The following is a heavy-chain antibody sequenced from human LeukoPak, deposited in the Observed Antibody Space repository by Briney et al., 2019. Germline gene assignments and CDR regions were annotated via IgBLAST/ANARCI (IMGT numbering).Heavy chain of an antibody. D-gene: IGHD3-3*01. CDR3: AKQEWLLPYFDY. J-gene: IGHJ4*02. CDR1: GFTFSSYA. Sequence: GGSLRLSCAASGFTFSSYAMSWVRQAQGKGRGWVSAISGSGGSTYYADSAKGRFTISRDNSKNTLYLQMNSLRAEDTAVYYCAKQEWLLPYFDYWGQGTLVTASS. CDR2: ISGSGGST. V-gene: IGHV3-23*01.